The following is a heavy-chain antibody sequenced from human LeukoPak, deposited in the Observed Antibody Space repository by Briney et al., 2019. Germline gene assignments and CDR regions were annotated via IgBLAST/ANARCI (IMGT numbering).Heavy chain of an antibody. Sequence: GASVKVSRTSPRYTRFCIEIYSVGQATGQGLEWMGWMNTNTGNTAFGQKFQGRVTMTRGTSISTAYMELSSLRSEDTAVYYCARGQGDILTGYPLPRPRNMDVWGKGTTVTVSS. D-gene: IGHD3-9*01. V-gene: IGHV1-8*01. CDR3: ARGQGDILTGYPLPRPRNMDV. J-gene: IGHJ6*03. CDR2: MNTNTGNT. CDR1: RYTRFCIE.